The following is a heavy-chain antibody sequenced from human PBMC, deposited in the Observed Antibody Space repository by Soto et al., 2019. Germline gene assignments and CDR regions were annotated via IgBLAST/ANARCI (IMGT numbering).Heavy chain of an antibody. CDR1: GYSFTSYW. Sequence: GESLKISCKGSGYSFTSYWIGWVRQMPGKGLEWMGIIYPGDSDTRYSPSFQGQVTISADKSISTAYLQWSSLKASDTAMYYCARQASTIFGVVKYYYHHYRMDVSGQRTTVTGSS. D-gene: IGHD3-3*01. CDR2: IYPGDSDT. CDR3: ARQASTIFGVVKYYYHHYRMDV. V-gene: IGHV5-51*01. J-gene: IGHJ6*02.